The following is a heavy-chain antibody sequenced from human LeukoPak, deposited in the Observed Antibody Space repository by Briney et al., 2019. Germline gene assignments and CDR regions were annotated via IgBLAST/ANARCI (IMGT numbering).Heavy chain of an antibody. V-gene: IGHV3-30*01. J-gene: IGHJ4*02. D-gene: IGHD6-13*01. CDR2: ISYDGSNK. Sequence: GSSLRLSCAASGFTYSSYAMHWVRQAPGKGLEWVAVISYDGSNKYYADSVKGRFTISRDNSKNTLYLQMNSLRAEDTAVYYCARDGGSSSWPTSSFDYWGQGTLVTVSS. CDR1: GFTYSSYA. CDR3: ARDGGSSSWPTSSFDY.